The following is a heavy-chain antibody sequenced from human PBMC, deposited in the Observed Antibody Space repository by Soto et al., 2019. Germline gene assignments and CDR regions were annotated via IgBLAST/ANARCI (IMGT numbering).Heavy chain of an antibody. D-gene: IGHD6-13*01. Sequence: QVQLVQSGAEVKKPGASVKVSCKASGYIFTNYYIHWVRQAPGQGLEWMAIINPLPTSGSTNYAQEFQGRVTVTRDTSTSTGYMELNSLRSDDTAIYYCARDLAAAAYWGQGTLVSVSS. J-gene: IGHJ4*02. V-gene: IGHV1-46*01. CDR3: ARDLAAAAY. CDR1: GYIFTNYY. CDR2: INPLPTSGST.